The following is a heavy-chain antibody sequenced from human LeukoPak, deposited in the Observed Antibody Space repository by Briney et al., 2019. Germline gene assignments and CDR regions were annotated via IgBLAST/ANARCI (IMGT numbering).Heavy chain of an antibody. CDR2: FDPISGGT. J-gene: IGHJ4*02. CDR1: GYTVTELS. CDR3: TADISGFFESLGDGVLGY. V-gene: IGHV1-24*01. Sequence: GASVKVSCKVSGYTVTELSMHWMRQAPGKGLEWMGGFDPISGGTIYAQNFQGRVTMTEDTSTDTAYMELSSLRSEDTAVYYCTADISGFFESLGDGVLGYWGQGTLVTVSS. D-gene: IGHD3-3*01.